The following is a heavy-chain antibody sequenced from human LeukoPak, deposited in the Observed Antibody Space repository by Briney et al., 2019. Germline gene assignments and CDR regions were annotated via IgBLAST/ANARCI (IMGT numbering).Heavy chain of an antibody. V-gene: IGHV4-59*12. D-gene: IGHD3-10*01. CDR1: GGSINSYY. CDR2: IYYSGST. CDR3: ARNGGFGV. J-gene: IGHJ6*02. Sequence: KTSETLSLTCTVSGGSINSYYWSWIRQPPGKGLEWIGYIYYSGSTNYNPSLKSRVTISVDTSKNQFSLKLSSVTAADTAVYYCARNGGFGVWGQGTTVTVSS.